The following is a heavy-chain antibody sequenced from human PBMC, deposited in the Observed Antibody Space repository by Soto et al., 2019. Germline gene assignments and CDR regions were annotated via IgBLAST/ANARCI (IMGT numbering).Heavy chain of an antibody. CDR3: FHTVMGHTITGGHYFDP. Sequence: QITLEESGPTLVKPTQTLTLTCTFSAFSLSTNGVGVGWIRQPPGKPLEWLAVIYWNEDKRYSRYLKSRLSITKDTAKTQVVLTMHTMDPDDTATYLCFHTVMGHTITGGHYFDPWGPGILVTVPS. V-gene: IGHV2-5*01. CDR1: AFSLSTNGVG. J-gene: IGHJ4*02. CDR2: IYWNEDK. D-gene: IGHD3-3*01.